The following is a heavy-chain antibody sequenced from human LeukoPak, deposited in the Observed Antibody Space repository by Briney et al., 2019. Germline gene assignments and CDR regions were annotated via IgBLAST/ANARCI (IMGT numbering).Heavy chain of an antibody. D-gene: IGHD6-13*01. CDR2: IYHSGTT. V-gene: IGHV4-30-2*01. CDR3: ARATYSSSWYRIDYGLDV. J-gene: IGHJ6*02. Sequence: SQTLSLTCAVSGVSISGGGYSWNWIRQPPGKGLEWIGYIYHSGTTYYNPSLKSRVTMSVDTSKNQFSLKLSSVTAADTAVYYCARATYSSSWYRIDYGLDVWGQGTTVTVSS. CDR1: GVSISGGGYS.